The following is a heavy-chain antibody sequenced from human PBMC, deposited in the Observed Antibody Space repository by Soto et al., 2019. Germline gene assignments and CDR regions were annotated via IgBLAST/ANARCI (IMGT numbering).Heavy chain of an antibody. CDR3: ARVYGSGSYYFDY. V-gene: IGHV4-59*08. J-gene: IGHJ4*02. CDR1: GNSISCNY. D-gene: IGHD3-10*01. CDR2: IYYSGST. Sequence: SVTMSLSWAVAGNSISCNYVSWIRKPPGKGLEWIGYIYYSGSTSYNPSLESRVTISVDTSKNQFSLKLSSVSAADTSMYYCARVYGSGSYYFDYWGQGTLVTVSS.